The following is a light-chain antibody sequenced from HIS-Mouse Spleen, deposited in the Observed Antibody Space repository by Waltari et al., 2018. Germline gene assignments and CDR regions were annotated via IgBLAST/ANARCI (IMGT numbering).Light chain of an antibody. CDR3: CSYAGSYTWV. J-gene: IGLJ3*02. CDR1: SSDVGGYNY. Sequence: QSALTQPRSVSGSPGQSVTISCTGTSSDVGGYNYVSWYQQHPGKAPKRMIYDVSKRPAGVPDRVAGSKSGNTASLTISGLQAEDEADYYCCSYAGSYTWVFGGGTKLTVL. CDR2: DVS. V-gene: IGLV2-11*01.